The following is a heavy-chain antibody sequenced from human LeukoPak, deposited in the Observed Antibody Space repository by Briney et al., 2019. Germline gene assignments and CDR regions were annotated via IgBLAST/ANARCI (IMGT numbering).Heavy chain of an antibody. D-gene: IGHD6-13*01. CDR1: GGSISSSSYY. V-gene: IGHV4-39*07. CDR2: IYYSGST. CDR3: ARVAAAAPYYYYYMDV. Sequence: SETLSLTCTVSGGSISSSSYYWGWIRQPPGKGLEWIGSIYYSGSTNYNPSLKSRVTISVNTSKNQFSLKLSSVTAADTAVYYCARVAAAAPYYYYYMDVWGKGTTVTIPS. J-gene: IGHJ6*03.